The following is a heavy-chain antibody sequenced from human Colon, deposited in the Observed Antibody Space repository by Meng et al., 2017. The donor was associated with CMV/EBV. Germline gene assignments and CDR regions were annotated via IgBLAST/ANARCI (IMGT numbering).Heavy chain of an antibody. D-gene: IGHD1-1*01. J-gene: IGHJ5*01. CDR3: ARGLETGTTGNWFDS. CDR1: GGSITRSNW. V-gene: IGHV4-4*02. Sequence: QVQLQEAGPGLVKPSGTLSLTCAVSGGSITRSNWWTWVRQPPGKGLEWIGEIYHSWGTNYSPSLKSRVSISVDKSTNQFSLNLTSVTAADKAVYYCARGLETGTTGNWFDSWGQGTLVTVSS. CDR2: IYHSWGT.